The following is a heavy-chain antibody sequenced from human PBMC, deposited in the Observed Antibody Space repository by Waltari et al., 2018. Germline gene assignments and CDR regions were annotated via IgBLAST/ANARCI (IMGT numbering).Heavy chain of an antibody. CDR1: TFTHYW. D-gene: IGHD3-9*01. J-gene: IGHJ4*02. CDR3: ARILRYFDPGDY. CDR2: INTDGSAT. V-gene: IGHV3-74*01. Sequence: TFTHYWMHWVRQAPGKGLVWVSRINTDGSATTYADSVKGRFTISRDNVKNTLYLRMNSLRPDDTAVYYCARILRYFDPGDYWGQGTLVTVSS.